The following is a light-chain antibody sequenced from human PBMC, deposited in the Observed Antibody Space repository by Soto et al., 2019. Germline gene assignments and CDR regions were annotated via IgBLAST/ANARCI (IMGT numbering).Light chain of an antibody. Sequence: DIQMTQSPSILSASVGDRATLTCGASQKINSWLAWYQQKPGKAPRLLIYEAFSLESGVPSRFGGRGSETDFTLPISSLQNGDFATYYCQQYNNYPRTFGQGTQVDIK. CDR2: EAF. V-gene: IGKV1-5*03. J-gene: IGKJ1*01. CDR1: QKINSW. CDR3: QQYNNYPRT.